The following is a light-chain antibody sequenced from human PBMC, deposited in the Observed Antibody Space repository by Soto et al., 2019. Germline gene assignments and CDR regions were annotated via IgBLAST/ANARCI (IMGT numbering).Light chain of an antibody. CDR1: SSDVGDYNY. CDR3: SSYTSSSTLV. J-gene: IGLJ2*01. CDR2: DVS. V-gene: IGLV2-14*01. Sequence: QSALTQPAVSGSPGQSITISCTGTSSDVGDYNYVSWYQQHPGKAPKLMIYDVSNRPSGVSNRFSGSKSGNTASLTISGLQAEDEADYYCSSYTSSSTLVFGGGTKVTVL.